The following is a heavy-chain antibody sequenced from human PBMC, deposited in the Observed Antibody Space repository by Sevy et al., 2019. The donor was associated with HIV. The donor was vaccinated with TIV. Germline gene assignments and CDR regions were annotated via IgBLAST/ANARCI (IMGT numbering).Heavy chain of an antibody. D-gene: IGHD3-3*01. Sequence: ASVKVSCKASGYTFTTYGISWVRQAPGQGLEWMGWISGYNGNTNYAQKFQGRVTMTTDTSTTTAYMELRSLRSDDTAVYYCARDRQITIFGGVTGTGMDVWGQGTTVTVSS. CDR1: GYTFTTYG. CDR2: ISGYNGNT. V-gene: IGHV1-18*01. CDR3: ARDRQITIFGGVTGTGMDV. J-gene: IGHJ6*02.